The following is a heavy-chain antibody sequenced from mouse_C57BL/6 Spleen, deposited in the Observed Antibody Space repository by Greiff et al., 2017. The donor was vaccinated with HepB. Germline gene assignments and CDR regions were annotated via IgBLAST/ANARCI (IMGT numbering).Heavy chain of an antibody. D-gene: IGHD1-1*01. CDR1: GYSFTSYY. CDR2: IYPGSGNT. V-gene: IGHV1-66*01. Sequence: VQLQESGPELVKPGASVKISCKASGYSFTSYYIHWVKQRPGQGLEWIGWIYPGSGNTKYNEKFKGKATLTADTSSSTAYMQLSSLTTEDSAVYSCARGGYYYGGSYGFDYWGQGTTLTVSS. CDR3: ARGGYYYGGSYGFDY. J-gene: IGHJ2*01.